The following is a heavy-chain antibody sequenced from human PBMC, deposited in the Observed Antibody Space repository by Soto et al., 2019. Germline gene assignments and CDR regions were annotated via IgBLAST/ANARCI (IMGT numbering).Heavy chain of an antibody. CDR3: ARLYGGNSGMDV. CDR1: GYSFTSYW. D-gene: IGHD4-17*01. CDR2: IDPSDSYT. V-gene: IGHV5-10-1*01. J-gene: IGHJ6*02. Sequence: EVQLVQSGAEVKKPGESLRISCKGSGYSFTSYWVTWVRQMPGKGLEWMGRIDPSDSYTNYNPPFQGNLTISVDKSISTAYLQWSSLKASDTAMYYCARLYGGNSGMDVWGQGTTVTVSS.